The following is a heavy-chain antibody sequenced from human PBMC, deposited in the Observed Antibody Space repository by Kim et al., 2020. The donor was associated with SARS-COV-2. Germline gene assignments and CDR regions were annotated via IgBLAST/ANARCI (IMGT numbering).Heavy chain of an antibody. CDR2: INHSGST. CDR1: GGSFSGYY. Sequence: SETLSLTCAVYGGSFSGYYWSWIRQPPGKGLEWIGEINHSGSTNYNPSLKSRVTISVDTSENQFSLKLSSVTAADTAVYYCARGPDTMIFGVVFENWFDPWGQGTLVTVSS. J-gene: IGHJ5*02. D-gene: IGHD3-3*01. CDR3: ARGPDTMIFGVVFENWFDP. V-gene: IGHV4-34*01.